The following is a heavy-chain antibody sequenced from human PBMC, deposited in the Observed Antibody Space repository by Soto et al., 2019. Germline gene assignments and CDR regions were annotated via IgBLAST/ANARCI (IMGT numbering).Heavy chain of an antibody. V-gene: IGHV3-11*01. CDR1: GFTFSDYY. CDR2: ISSSGSTI. D-gene: IGHD6-19*01. CDR3: ARRLAVAGMDHWFDP. J-gene: IGHJ5*02. Sequence: GGSLRLSCAASGFTFSDYYMSWIRQAPGKGLEWVSYISSSGSTIYYADSVKGRFTISRDNAKNSLYLQMNSLRAEDTAVYYCARRLAVAGMDHWFDPWGQGTLVTVSS.